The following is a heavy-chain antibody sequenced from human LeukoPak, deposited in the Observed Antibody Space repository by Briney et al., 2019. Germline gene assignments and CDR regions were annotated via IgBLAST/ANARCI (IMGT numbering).Heavy chain of an antibody. CDR1: GGSISSSNW. D-gene: IGHD6-13*01. CDR3: ARDSAGYSSSWYVTRTGIAY. CDR2: IYHSGST. Sequence: SGTLFLTCAVSGGSISSSNWWSWVRQPPGKGLEWIGEIYHSGSTNYNPSLKSRVTISVDKSKNQFSLKLSSVTAADTAVYYCARDSAGYSSSWYVTRTGIAYWGQGTLVTVSS. V-gene: IGHV4-4*02. J-gene: IGHJ4*02.